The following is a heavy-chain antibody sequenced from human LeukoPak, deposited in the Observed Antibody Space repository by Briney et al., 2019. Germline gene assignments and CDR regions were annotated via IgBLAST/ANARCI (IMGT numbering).Heavy chain of an antibody. Sequence: GGSLRLSCEASGFTLSTYWMNWVRQVPGKGLDWVANINPDGSGKRYVDSVKGRFTIARDNADNSLSLQMNSLRAQDTAVYYCASWGAGGNSWGQGTLVTVSS. J-gene: IGHJ4*02. CDR3: ASWGAGGNS. D-gene: IGHD3-16*01. CDR2: INPDGSGK. CDR1: GFTLSTYW. V-gene: IGHV3-7*01.